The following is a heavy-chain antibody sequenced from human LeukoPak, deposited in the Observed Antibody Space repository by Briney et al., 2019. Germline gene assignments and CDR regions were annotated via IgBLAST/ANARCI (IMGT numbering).Heavy chain of an antibody. J-gene: IGHJ4*02. CDR3: ASEYYYDSSGYYYVSSYFDY. D-gene: IGHD3-22*01. CDR2: ISSSGANA. V-gene: IGHV3-23*01. Sequence: GGSLRLSCAASGFTFRDAAMTWVRQAPGKGLEWVSLISSSGANAYYADSVKGRFTISRDNSKNTLYLQMNSLRAEDTAVYYCASEYYYDSSGYYYVSSYFDYWGQGALVTVSS. CDR1: GFTFRDAA.